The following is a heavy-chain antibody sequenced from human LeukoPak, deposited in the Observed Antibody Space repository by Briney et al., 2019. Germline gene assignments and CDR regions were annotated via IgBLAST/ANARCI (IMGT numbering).Heavy chain of an antibody. V-gene: IGHV3-23*01. CDR3: ALVGYDSSGYLDY. J-gene: IGHJ4*02. Sequence: GGSLRLSCAASGFTFSSYAMSWVRQAPGKGLEWVSAIGGSGGSTYYADSVKGRFTISRDNSKNTLYLQMNSLRAVDTAVYYCALVGYDSSGYLDYWGQGTLVTVSS. D-gene: IGHD3-22*01. CDR1: GFTFSSYA. CDR2: IGGSGGST.